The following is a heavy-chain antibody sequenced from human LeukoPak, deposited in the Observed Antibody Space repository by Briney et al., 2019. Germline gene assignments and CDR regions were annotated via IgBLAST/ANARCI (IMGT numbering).Heavy chain of an antibody. V-gene: IGHV1-8*01. CDR1: GYTSTSYD. Sequence: ASVKVFCQASGYTSTSYDINWVRQATGQGREWMGWMNPNSGNTGYAQKFQGRVTMTRNTSISTAYMELSSLRSEDTAVYYCARVIGNMVRGVILVYWGQGTLVTVSS. CDR3: ARVIGNMVRGVILVY. J-gene: IGHJ4*02. D-gene: IGHD3-10*01. CDR2: MNPNSGNT.